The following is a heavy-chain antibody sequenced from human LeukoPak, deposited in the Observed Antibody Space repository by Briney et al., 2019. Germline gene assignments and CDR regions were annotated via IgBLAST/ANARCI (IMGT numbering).Heavy chain of an antibody. V-gene: IGHV3-7*01. CDR3: AKDRGYCSSTSCYALGLGD. J-gene: IGHJ4*02. Sequence: GGSLRLSCAASGFTFSSYWMSWVRQAPGKGLEWVANIKQDGSEKYYVDSVKGRFTISRDNAKNSLYLQMNSLRAEDTAVYYCAKDRGYCSSTSCYALGLGDWGQGTLVTVSS. CDR2: IKQDGSEK. CDR1: GFTFSSYW. D-gene: IGHD2-2*01.